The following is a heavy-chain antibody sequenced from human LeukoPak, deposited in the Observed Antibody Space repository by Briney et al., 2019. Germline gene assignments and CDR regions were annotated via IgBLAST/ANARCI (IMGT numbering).Heavy chain of an antibody. D-gene: IGHD3-22*01. CDR2: IRSKAYGGTT. CDR3: NVNYYDNSGAEDWSDP. J-gene: IGHJ5*02. V-gene: IGHV3-49*03. CDR1: GFTFGDYA. Sequence: GGSLRLSCTASGFTFGDYAMSWFRQAPGKGLEWVGFIRSKAYGGTTEYAASVKGRFTISRDDSKSIAYLQMNSLKTEDTAVYYCNVNYYDNSGAEDWSDPWGQGTLVTVSS.